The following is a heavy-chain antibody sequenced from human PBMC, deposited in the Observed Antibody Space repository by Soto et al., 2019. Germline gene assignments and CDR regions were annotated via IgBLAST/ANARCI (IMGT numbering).Heavy chain of an antibody. J-gene: IGHJ6*03. D-gene: IGHD2-15*01. CDR3: ARGTGYCSGGSCYLLGYYYYYMDV. V-gene: IGHV4-39*01. CDR2: IYYSGST. Sequence: PSETLSLTCTLSGGSISSSSYYCGWFRPPPGKGLEWIGSIYYSGSTYYNPSLKSRVTISVDTSKNQFSLKLSSVTAADTAVYYCARGTGYCSGGSCYLLGYYYYYMDVWGKGTTVTVSS. CDR1: GGSISSSSYY.